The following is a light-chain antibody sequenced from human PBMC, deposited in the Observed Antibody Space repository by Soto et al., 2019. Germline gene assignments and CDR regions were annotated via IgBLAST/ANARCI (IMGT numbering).Light chain of an antibody. V-gene: IGLV2-23*01. CDR1: SSDVGSYNL. CDR3: CSYAGSSTRDVV. Sequence: QSALTQPASVSGSPGQSITLSCTGTSSDVGSYNLVSWYQQHPGKAPKLMIYEGTKRPSGVSNRFSGSKSGNTASLTISGLQAEDEADYYCCSYAGSSTRDVVFGGGTKLTVL. J-gene: IGLJ2*01. CDR2: EGT.